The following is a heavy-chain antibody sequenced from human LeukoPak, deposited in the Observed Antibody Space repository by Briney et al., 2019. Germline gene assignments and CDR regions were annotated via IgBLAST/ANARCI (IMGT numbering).Heavy chain of an antibody. Sequence: SETLSLTCTVSGGFVSSGRYYWTWIRQPPGKGLEWIGYFYYSGSTNYNPSLKTRVTISVDTSKNQFSLKVSSVTAADTAVYYCARKRTGDQGYYFDYWGQGTLVTVSS. CDR3: ARKRTGDQGYYFDY. CDR1: GGFVSSGRYY. V-gene: IGHV4-61*01. D-gene: IGHD1-1*01. J-gene: IGHJ4*02. CDR2: FYYSGST.